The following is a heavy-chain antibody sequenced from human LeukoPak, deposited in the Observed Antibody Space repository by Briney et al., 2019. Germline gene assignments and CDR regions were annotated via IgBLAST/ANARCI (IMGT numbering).Heavy chain of an antibody. Sequence: KRGESLKFSCEGSGDRFTPYWITWVRQKPGKGLEWMGIIYPGNSDTKYSPSFQGQITISADKSINTAYLQWSSLEASDTAMYYCARRKAVARISYFDSWGQGTLVTVSS. CDR1: GDRFTPYW. J-gene: IGHJ4*02. D-gene: IGHD6-19*01. CDR2: IYPGNSDT. CDR3: ARRKAVARISYFDS. V-gene: IGHV5-51*01.